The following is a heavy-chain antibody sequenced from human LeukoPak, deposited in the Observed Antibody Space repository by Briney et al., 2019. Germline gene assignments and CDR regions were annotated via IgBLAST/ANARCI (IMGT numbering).Heavy chain of an antibody. V-gene: IGHV4-39*07. CDR1: GGSISSSSYY. Sequence: NSSETLSLTCTVSGGSISSSSYYWGWIRQPPGKGLEWIGSIYYSGSTYYNPSLKSRVTISVDMSKNQFSLKLSSVTAADTAVYYCARDSLPNHGYFDYWGQGTLVTVSS. J-gene: IGHJ4*02. CDR2: IYYSGST. CDR3: ARDSLPNHGYFDY.